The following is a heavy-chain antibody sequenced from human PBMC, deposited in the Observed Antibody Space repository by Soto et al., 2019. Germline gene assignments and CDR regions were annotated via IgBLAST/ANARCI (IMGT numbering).Heavy chain of an antibody. CDR3: ARGGRLGILYYYYGMDV. CDR2: GST. D-gene: IGHD7-27*01. Sequence: GSTNYNPSLKSRVTISVDTSKNQFSLKLSSATAADTAVYYCARGGRLGILYYYYGMDVWGQGTTVTVSS. J-gene: IGHJ6*02. V-gene: IGHV4-59*09.